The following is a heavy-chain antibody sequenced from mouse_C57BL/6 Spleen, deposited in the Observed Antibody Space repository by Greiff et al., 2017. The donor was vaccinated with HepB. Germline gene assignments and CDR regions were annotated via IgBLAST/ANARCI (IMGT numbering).Heavy chain of an antibody. V-gene: IGHV5-9*01. CDR3: ARHRITTVVYFDY. CDR1: GFTFSSYT. Sequence: EVQVEESGGGLVKPGGSLKLSCAASGFTFSSYTMSWVRQTPEKRLEWVATISGGGGNTYYPDSVKGRFTISRDNAKNTLYLQMSSLRSEDTALYYCARHRITTVVYFDYWGQGTTLTVSS. CDR2: ISGGGGNT. J-gene: IGHJ2*01. D-gene: IGHD1-1*01.